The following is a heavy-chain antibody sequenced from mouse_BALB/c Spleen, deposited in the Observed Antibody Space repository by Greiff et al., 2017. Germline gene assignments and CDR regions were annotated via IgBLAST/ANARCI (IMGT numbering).Heavy chain of an antibody. Sequence: EVKLQESGPGLVKPSQSLSLTCSVTGYSITSGYYWNWIRQFPGNKLEWMGYISYDGSNNYNPSLKNRISITRDTSKNQFFLKLNSVTTEDTATYYCARDDGYFDYWGQGTTRTGSS. D-gene: IGHD2-3*01. CDR1: GYSITSGYY. CDR3: ARDDGYFDY. V-gene: IGHV3-6*02. J-gene: IGHJ2*01. CDR2: ISYDGSN.